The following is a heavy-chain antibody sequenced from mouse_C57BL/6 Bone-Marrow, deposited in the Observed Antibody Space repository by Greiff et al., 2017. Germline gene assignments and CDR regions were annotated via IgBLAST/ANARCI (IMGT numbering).Heavy chain of an antibody. V-gene: IGHV14-4*01. D-gene: IGHD4-1*01. CDR3: TSSPGWFAY. CDR2: IDPENGDT. J-gene: IGHJ3*01. Sequence: EVQRVESGAELVRPGASVKLSCTASGFNIKDDYMHWVKQRPEQGLEWIGWIDPENGDTEYASKFQGKATITADTSSNTAYMQRSSLTSEDTAVYYCTSSPGWFAYWGQGTLVTVSA. CDR1: GFNIKDDY.